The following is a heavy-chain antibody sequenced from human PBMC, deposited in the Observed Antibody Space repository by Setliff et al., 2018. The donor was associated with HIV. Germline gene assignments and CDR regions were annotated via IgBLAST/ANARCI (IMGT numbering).Heavy chain of an antibody. CDR3: ARGEVCGGGCRYAFEL. Sequence: PSETLSLTCTVSGDSISSDFYWGWIRQPPGKGLEWIASIYHSGNTYYMPSLQSRVTISVDMSKNQFSLKLNSVTAADTAVYYCARGEVCGGGCRYAFELWGRGTMVTVSS. CDR1: GDSISSDFY. D-gene: IGHD2-21*02. J-gene: IGHJ3*01. CDR2: IYHSGNT. V-gene: IGHV4-38-2*02.